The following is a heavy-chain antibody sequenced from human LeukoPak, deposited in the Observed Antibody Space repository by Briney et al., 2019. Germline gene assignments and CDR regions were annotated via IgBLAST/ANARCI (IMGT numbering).Heavy chain of an antibody. CDR2: ISYDGLNI. CDR1: GFTFNTSG. J-gene: IGHJ4*02. D-gene: IGHD5-12*01. CDR3: AKDRRSDSGYPDH. V-gene: IGHV3-30*18. Sequence: GRSLRLSCAASGFTFNTSGMHWVRQAPGKGLEWVSIISYDGLNIYYTDSVRGRFTVSRDNSQNTLFLQMNSLRPEDTALYYCAKDRRSDSGYPDHWGQGTLVIVSS.